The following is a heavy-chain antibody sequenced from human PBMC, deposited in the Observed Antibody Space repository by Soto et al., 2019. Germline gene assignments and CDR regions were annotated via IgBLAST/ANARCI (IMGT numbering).Heavy chain of an antibody. Sequence: QVQLVESGGGVVQPGRSLRLSCAASGFTFSSYAMHGVRQAPGKGLEWVAVISYDGSNKYYADSVKGRFTISRDNSKNTLYRQMNNLRAEDTAVDYCARGDTMIVVVITSYLGQGTLGTVSS. J-gene: IGHJ4*02. CDR1: GFTFSSYA. V-gene: IGHV3-30-3*01. CDR3: ARGDTMIVVVITSY. D-gene: IGHD3-22*01. CDR2: ISYDGSNK.